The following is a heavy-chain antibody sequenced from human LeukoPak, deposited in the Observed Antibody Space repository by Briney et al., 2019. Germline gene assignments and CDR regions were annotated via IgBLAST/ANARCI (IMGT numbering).Heavy chain of an antibody. D-gene: IGHD6-13*01. CDR3: AGDLKLDDAFDI. J-gene: IGHJ3*02. CDR2: ISSSSSYI. CDR1: GFTLSSYS. V-gene: IGHV3-21*01. Sequence: GGSLRLSCAASGFTLSSYSMNWVRQAPGKGLEWVSSISSSSSYIYYADSVKGRFTISRDNAKNSLYLQMNSLRAEDTAVYYCAGDLKLDDAFDIWGQGTMVTVSS.